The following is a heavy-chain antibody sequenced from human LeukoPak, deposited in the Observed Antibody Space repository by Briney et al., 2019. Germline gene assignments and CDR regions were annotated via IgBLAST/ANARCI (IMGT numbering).Heavy chain of an antibody. J-gene: IGHJ3*02. CDR2: IKHDGSKK. CDR1: GYTFSSDW. CDR3: ARDFDAFDI. V-gene: IGHV3-7*01. Sequence: PGRSLRLSCAASGYTFSSDWMSWVHQAPGKGLEWVANIKHDGSKKYYVDSVKGRFTISTDTAKNSLYLQMDSLRAEDTAVYYCARDFDAFDIWGQGTMVTVSS.